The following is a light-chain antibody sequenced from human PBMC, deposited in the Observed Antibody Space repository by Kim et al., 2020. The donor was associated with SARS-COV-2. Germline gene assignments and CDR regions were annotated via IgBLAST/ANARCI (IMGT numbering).Light chain of an antibody. CDR2: GAS. Sequence: SPGERPTLSCRASQSVSSSFLAWYQQKPGQAPRLLIYGASSRATGIPDRFSGSGSGTDFTLTISRLEPEDFAVYYCQHYGSSLFTFGPGTKVDIK. J-gene: IGKJ3*01. CDR1: QSVSSSF. CDR3: QHYGSSLFT. V-gene: IGKV3-20*01.